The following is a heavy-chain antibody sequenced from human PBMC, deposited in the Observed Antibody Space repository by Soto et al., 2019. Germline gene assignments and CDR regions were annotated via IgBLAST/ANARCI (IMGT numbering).Heavy chain of an antibody. D-gene: IGHD3-9*01. J-gene: IGHJ3*02. CDR3: ARCSGYDILTGYPDAFDI. CDR2: IYYSGST. Sequence: SETLSLTCAVSGYSISSSNWWGWIRQPPGKGLEWIGYIYYSGSTYYNPSLKSRVTMSVDTSKNQFSLKLSSVTAVDTAVYYCARCSGYDILTGYPDAFDIWGQGTMVTVSS. V-gene: IGHV4-28*01. CDR1: GYSISSSNW.